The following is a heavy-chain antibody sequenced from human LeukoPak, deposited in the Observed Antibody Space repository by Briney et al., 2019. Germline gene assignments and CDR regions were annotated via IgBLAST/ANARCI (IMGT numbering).Heavy chain of an antibody. Sequence: ASVKVSCKASGYTFTNYYMHWVRQAPGQGLEWMGIINPSGGSPTYAQKIQGRVTMTRDTSTSTVYMELSSLRSEDAAVYYCARDGYSSGWYFDYWGQGTLVTVSS. D-gene: IGHD6-19*01. J-gene: IGHJ4*02. CDR1: GYTFTNYY. CDR3: ARDGYSSGWYFDY. CDR2: INPSGGSP. V-gene: IGHV1-46*01.